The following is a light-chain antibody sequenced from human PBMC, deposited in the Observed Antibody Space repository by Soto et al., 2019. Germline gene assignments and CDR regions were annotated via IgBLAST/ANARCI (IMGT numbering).Light chain of an antibody. CDR1: QDVSNY. J-gene: IGKJ1*01. Sequence: DIQMTQSPSSLSAAVGDRVTITCQASQDVSNYLNWYQQKLGKAPKLLIYDASNLETGVPSRFSGSGSRTYFSFTISSLQPEDFATYYCQQYSNLSTVGQGTNVDSK. CDR3: QQYSNLST. V-gene: IGKV1-33*01. CDR2: DAS.